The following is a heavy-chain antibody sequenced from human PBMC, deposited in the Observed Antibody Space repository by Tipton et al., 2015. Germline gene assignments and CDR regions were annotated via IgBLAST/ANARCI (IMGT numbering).Heavy chain of an antibody. V-gene: IGHV4-31*03. J-gene: IGHJ3*02. D-gene: IGHD3-10*01. Sequence: TLSLTCTVSGGSIRSGDYCWSWIRQHPGKGLEWIGFIYDNGRTYYNSSLKSRVAISVDTSKNHFSLRLRSVTTADTAVYFCAGMSQRGITMVRGIIKRFEIWGQGTTVTVSS. CDR2: IYDNGRT. CDR1: GGSIRSGDYC. CDR3: AGMSQRGITMVRGIIKRFEI.